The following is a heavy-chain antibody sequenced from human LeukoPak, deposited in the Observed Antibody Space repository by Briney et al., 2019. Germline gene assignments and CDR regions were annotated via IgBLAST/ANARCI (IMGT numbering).Heavy chain of an antibody. CDR1: GFTFSSYE. D-gene: IGHD5-18*01. CDR2: ISSSGNTI. V-gene: IGHV3-48*03. J-gene: IGHJ3*02. Sequence: PGGSLRLSCAASGFTFSSYEVNWVRQAPGKGLEWVSYISSSGNTIYYADSVKGRFTTSRDNAKNSLYLQMNSLRAEDTAVYYCARDQVDTGAFDIWGQGTMVTVSS. CDR3: ARDQVDTGAFDI.